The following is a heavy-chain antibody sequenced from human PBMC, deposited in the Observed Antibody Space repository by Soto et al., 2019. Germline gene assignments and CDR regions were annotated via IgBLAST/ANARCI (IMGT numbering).Heavy chain of an antibody. V-gene: IGHV4-30-4*01. Sequence: PSETLSLTCTVSGGSINSGDSYWTWIRQSPGRGLEWIGYIYYSGSTYYNPSLKSRVTISVDTSKNQFSLKLSSVTAADTAVYYCARVCGGDCQDGMDVWGQGTTVT. CDR2: IYYSGST. D-gene: IGHD2-21*02. J-gene: IGHJ6*02. CDR3: ARVCGGDCQDGMDV. CDR1: GGSINSGDSY.